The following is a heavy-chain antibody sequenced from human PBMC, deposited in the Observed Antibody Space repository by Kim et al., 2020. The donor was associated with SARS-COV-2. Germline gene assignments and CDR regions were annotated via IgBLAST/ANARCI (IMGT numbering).Heavy chain of an antibody. D-gene: IGHD2-2*01. J-gene: IGHJ4*02. V-gene: IGHV4-39*01. Sequence: TPSPKSRVTISVDTSKNQFSLKLSSVTAADTAVYCCASPEYCSSTSCYFYWGQGTLVTVSS. CDR3: ASPEYCSSTSCYFY.